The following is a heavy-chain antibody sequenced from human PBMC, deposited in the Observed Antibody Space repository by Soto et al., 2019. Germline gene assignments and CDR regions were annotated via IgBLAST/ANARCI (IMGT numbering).Heavy chain of an antibody. Sequence: QVQLVESGGGVVQPGRSLRLSCAASRFTFSSYGMHWVRQAPGKGLEWVAVISYDGSNKYYADSVKGRFTISRDNSKNTLYLQMNSLRAEDTAVYYCAKGRIEKHHPFDYRGQGTLVTVSS. CDR1: RFTFSSYG. V-gene: IGHV3-30*18. CDR2: ISYDGSNK. CDR3: AKGRIEKHHPFDY. J-gene: IGHJ4*02.